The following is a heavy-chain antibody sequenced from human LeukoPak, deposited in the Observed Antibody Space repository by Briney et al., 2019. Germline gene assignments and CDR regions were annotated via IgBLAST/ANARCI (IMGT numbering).Heavy chain of an antibody. D-gene: IGHD3-22*01. Sequence: GSLRLSCAASGFTFSSYAMHWVRQAPGKGPEWVAVISYDGSNKYYADSVKGRFTISRDNSKNTLYLQMNSLRAEDTAVYYCARTPDYYDSSGYFDYWGQGTLVTVSS. CDR1: GFTFSSYA. J-gene: IGHJ4*02. CDR3: ARTPDYYDSSGYFDY. V-gene: IGHV3-30-3*01. CDR2: ISYDGSNK.